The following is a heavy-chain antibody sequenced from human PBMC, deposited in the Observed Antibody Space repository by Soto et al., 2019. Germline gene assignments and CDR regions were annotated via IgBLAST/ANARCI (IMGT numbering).Heavy chain of an antibody. J-gene: IGHJ6*02. CDR1: GGTFSSYA. CDR2: IIPIYGTA. V-gene: IGHV1-69*01. CDR3: ASRYSYGTIYYYYGMDV. Sequence: QVQLVQSGAEVKKPGSSVKVSCKASGGTFSSYAISWVRQAPGQGLEWMGGIIPIYGTANYAQKLQGRVTITADEATSTAYMELSSLRSEDTAVYYCASRYSYGTIYYYYGMDVWGQGTTVTVSS. D-gene: IGHD5-18*01.